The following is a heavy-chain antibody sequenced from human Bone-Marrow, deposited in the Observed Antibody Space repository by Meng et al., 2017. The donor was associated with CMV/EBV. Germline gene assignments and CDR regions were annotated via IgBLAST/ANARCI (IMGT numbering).Heavy chain of an antibody. V-gene: IGHV1-69*10. J-gene: IGHJ6*02. CDR2: IIPILGIA. CDR1: GGTLSSYA. D-gene: IGHD2-2*01. Sequence: SVKVSCKASGGTLSSYAISWVRQAPGQGLEWMGGIIPILGIANYAQKFQGRVTITADKSTSTAYMELSSLRSEDTAVYYCARQGPPRTVPPFGMDVWGQGTTVTVSS. CDR3: ARQGPPRTVPPFGMDV.